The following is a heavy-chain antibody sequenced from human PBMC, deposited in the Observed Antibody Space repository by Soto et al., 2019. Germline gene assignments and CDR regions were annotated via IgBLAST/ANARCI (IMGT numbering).Heavy chain of an antibody. CDR3: ARLSFSYGVDV. V-gene: IGHV4-4*02. CDR1: GGSISSANW. J-gene: IGHJ6*02. CDR2: IYHGGST. Sequence: KSSETLSLTCAVSGGSISSANWWTFVRQPPGKGLEWIGEIYHGGSTSYNPSLKSRVTLSLDKFKNHFSLNLTSVTAADTAVYYCARLSFSYGVDVWGQGTTVTVSS.